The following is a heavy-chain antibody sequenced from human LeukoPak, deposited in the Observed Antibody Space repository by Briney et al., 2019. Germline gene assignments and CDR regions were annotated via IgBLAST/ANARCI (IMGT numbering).Heavy chain of an antibody. V-gene: IGHV4-59*12. Sequence: SETLSLTCTVSGGSISNYYWSWIRRSPEKGLEWIGYIYYTGSTNYNPSLKSRVTMSVDTSKNQFSLKLSSVTAADTAVYYCARDPGGYSYGYFDYWGQGTLVTVSS. D-gene: IGHD5-18*01. CDR2: IYYTGST. J-gene: IGHJ4*02. CDR3: ARDPGGYSYGYFDY. CDR1: GGSISNYY.